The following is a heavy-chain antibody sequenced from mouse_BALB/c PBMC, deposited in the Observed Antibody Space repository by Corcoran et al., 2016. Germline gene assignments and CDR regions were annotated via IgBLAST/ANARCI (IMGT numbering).Heavy chain of an antibody. D-gene: IGHD4-1*01. CDR2: INTYTGEP. J-gene: IGHJ4*01. V-gene: IGHV9-3-1*01. CDR1: GYTFTNYG. Sequence: QIQLVQSGPELKKPGETVKISCKASGYTFTNYGMNWVKQAPGKGLKWMGWINTYTGEPTYADDFKGRFAFSLETSASTAYLQINNLKNEDTATYFCASGLAGAMDYWGQGTSVIVSS. CDR3: ASGLAGAMDY.